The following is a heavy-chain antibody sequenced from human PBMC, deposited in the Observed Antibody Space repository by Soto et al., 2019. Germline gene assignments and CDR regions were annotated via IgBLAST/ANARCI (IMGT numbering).Heavy chain of an antibody. Sequence: SETLSLTCAVSGGSISSGGYSWSWIRQPPGKGLEWIGYIYHSGSTYYNPSLKSRVTISVDRSKNQFSLKLSSVTAADTSVYYCAREKEGAAAGINWFDPWGQGTLVTVSA. CDR3: AREKEGAAAGINWFDP. D-gene: IGHD6-13*01. J-gene: IGHJ5*02. CDR2: IYHSGST. V-gene: IGHV4-30-2*01. CDR1: GGSISSGGYS.